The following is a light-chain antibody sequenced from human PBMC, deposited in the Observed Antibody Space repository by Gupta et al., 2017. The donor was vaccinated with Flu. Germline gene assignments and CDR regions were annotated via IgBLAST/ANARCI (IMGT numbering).Light chain of an antibody. V-gene: IGLV8-61*01. Sequence: QTVVTQEPSFAVSPGGTLTLTCGLSSGSVSTSSDPSWYQQTPGQAPRTLSYSTNTRSSGVPDRCSGAILGNNADLNSTGAQADDESYEYCVLYMGSGIWVFGGGTKLTVL. CDR3: VLYMGSGIWV. CDR2: STN. J-gene: IGLJ3*02. CDR1: SGSVSTSSD.